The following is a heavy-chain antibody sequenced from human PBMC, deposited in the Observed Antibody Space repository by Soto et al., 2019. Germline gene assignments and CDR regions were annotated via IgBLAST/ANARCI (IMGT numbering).Heavy chain of an antibody. V-gene: IGHV3-30*18. J-gene: IGHJ4*02. CDR3: AKGFSYSVIDY. CDR1: GFTFSTYG. CDR2: ISYDGSNK. Sequence: QVQLVESGGGVVQPGKSLRLSWAASGFTFSTYGMHWVLQAPGKGLEWVAVISYDGSNKYYADSVKGRFTISRDNSKNTLYLQMSSLRAEDTAVYYCAKGFSYSVIDYWGQGTLVTVSS. D-gene: IGHD5-18*01.